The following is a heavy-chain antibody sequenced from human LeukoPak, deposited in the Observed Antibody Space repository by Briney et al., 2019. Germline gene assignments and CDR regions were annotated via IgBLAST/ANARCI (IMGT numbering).Heavy chain of an antibody. V-gene: IGHV3-23*01. CDR3: AKYTSGTSYRGLDQ. D-gene: IGHD3-10*01. J-gene: IGHJ4*02. CDR1: GFTFSSYG. CDR2: IIGSAVNT. Sequence: GGSLRLSWAASGFTFSSYGMSWVRQAPGKGLEWVSTIIGSAVNTYYADSVKGRFTISRDDSKNTVYLQMNSLRAEDTAVYSCAKYTSGTSYRGLDQWGQGTLVTVSS.